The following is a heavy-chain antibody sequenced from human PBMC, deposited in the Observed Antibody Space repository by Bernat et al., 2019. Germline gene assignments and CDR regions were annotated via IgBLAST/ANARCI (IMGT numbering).Heavy chain of an antibody. Sequence: QVQLVESGGGVVQPGRSLRLSCAASGFTFSSYGMHWVRQAPGKGLEWVADIWYDGSNKYYADSVKGRFTISRDNSKNTLYLQMNSLRAEDTAVYYCAREWYSSYFDYWGQGTLVSVSS. CDR1: GFTFSSYG. J-gene: IGHJ4*02. CDR3: AREWYSSYFDY. D-gene: IGHD6-13*01. V-gene: IGHV3-33*01. CDR2: IWYDGSNK.